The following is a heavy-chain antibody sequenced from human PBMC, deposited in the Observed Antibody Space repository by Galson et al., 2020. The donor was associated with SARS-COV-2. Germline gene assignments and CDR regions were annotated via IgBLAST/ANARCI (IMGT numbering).Heavy chain of an antibody. J-gene: IGHJ6*02. D-gene: IGHD3-22*01. V-gene: IGHV3-30*02. Sequence: AFIPYDGSNKYYADSVKGRFTISRDNSKDTLYLQMNSLRAEDTAMYYCAKDRVQGLFFRSAKYHMDVWGQGTTVTVSS. CDR3: AKDRVQGLFFRSAKYHMDV. CDR2: IPYDGSNK.